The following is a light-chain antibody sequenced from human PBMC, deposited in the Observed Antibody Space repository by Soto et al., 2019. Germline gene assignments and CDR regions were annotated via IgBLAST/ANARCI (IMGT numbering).Light chain of an antibody. J-gene: IGKJ4*01. CDR3: QQYNNGPPLT. CDR2: SAS. CDR1: QSVSSN. Sequence: EIMMTQSPATLSVSPGERVTLSCRASQSVSSNLAWYQQKPGQAPRLLIYSASSRATGIPARFSGSGSGTEFTLTISSLQSEDFALYYCQQYNNGPPLTFGGGTKVEIK. V-gene: IGKV3-15*01.